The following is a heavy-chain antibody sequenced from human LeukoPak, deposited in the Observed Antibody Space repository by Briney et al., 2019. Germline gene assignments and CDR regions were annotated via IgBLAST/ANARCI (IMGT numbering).Heavy chain of an antibody. J-gene: IGHJ4*02. CDR1: GFTFSSYW. CDR2: IKQHGSEK. D-gene: IGHD2-21*01. CDR3: ARLWPFDY. V-gene: IGHV3-7*01. Sequence: GGSLRLSCAGSGFTFSSYWMSWVRQAPGKGLEWVANIKQHGSEKYYVDSVKGRFTISRDDAKNSLYLQMNSLRAEDTAVYYCARLWPFDYWGQGTLVTVSS.